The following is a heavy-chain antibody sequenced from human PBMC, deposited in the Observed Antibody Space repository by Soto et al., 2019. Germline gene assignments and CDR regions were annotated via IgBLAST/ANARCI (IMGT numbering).Heavy chain of an antibody. CDR2: IYYSGSS. J-gene: IGHJ4*02. Sequence: QVQLQESGPGLVKPSQTLSLTCTVSGGSISSGGYYWIWIRQHPGMGLVWIGYIYYSGSSYYNPSLKSRVTITVDESKNQFTLKLCSVTAADTAVYYGARETVGVYDLWSGYLDYWGQGTLVTVSS. CDR3: ARETVGVYDLWSGYLDY. D-gene: IGHD3-3*01. CDR1: GGSISSGGYY. V-gene: IGHV4-31*03.